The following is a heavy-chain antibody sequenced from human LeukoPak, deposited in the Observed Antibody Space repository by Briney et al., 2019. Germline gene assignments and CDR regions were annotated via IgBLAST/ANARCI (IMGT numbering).Heavy chain of an antibody. D-gene: IGHD6-13*01. J-gene: IGHJ4*02. Sequence: GGSLRLSCAASGFTFTTYGMHWVRQAPGKGLEWVECIYPDGINKDYADSVKGRFTISRDNSKNTLYLQVNSLRAEDTAVYYCARDTERISSSWYVVYWGQGTLVTVSS. CDR3: ARDTERISSSWYVVY. CDR2: IYPDGINK. CDR1: GFTFTTYG. V-gene: IGHV3-30*19.